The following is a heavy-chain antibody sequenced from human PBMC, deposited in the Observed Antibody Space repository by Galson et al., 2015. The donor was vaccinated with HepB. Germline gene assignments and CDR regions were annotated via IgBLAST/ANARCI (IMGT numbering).Heavy chain of an antibody. CDR3: ARVTGPIDY. D-gene: IGHD1-14*01. Sequence: ETLSLTCAVYGGSFSGYYWSWIRQPPGKGLEWIGEINHSGSTNYNPSLESRVTISVDTSKNQFSLKLSSVTAADTAVYYCARVTGPIDYWGQGTLVTVSS. V-gene: IGHV4-34*01. J-gene: IGHJ4*02. CDR1: GGSFSGYY. CDR2: INHSGST.